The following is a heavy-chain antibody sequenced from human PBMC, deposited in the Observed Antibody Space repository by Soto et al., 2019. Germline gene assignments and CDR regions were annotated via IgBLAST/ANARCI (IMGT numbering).Heavy chain of an antibody. CDR1: GYTFTSYA. CDR2: INAGIGNT. Sequence: ASVKVSCKASGYTFTSYAMLWVRQAPGQRLEWMGWINAGIGNTTYSQKFQGRVTITSDTSASTAYMELSRLRSEDTAVDYFASVWGDFWSGYYTGVGRDYWGQGTLVTVSS. J-gene: IGHJ4*02. CDR3: ASVWGDFWSGYYTGVGRDY. V-gene: IGHV1-3*01. D-gene: IGHD3-3*01.